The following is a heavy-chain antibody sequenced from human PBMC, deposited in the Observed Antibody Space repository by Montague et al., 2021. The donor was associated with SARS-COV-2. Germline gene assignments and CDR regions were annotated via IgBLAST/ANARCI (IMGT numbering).Heavy chain of an antibody. V-gene: IGHV4-39*01. CDR1: GGSTSSSSYY. J-gene: IGHJ4*02. CDR3: ARHLKVCFYTDAAVAHDY. CDR2: IYYSGRT. Sequence: SETLSLTCTVSGGSTSSSSYYWGWIRQPPGKGLEWNGSIYYSGRTYYNLSLKSRVTISVDTSKNQFSLRLSSVTAADTAEYYCARHLKVCFYTDAAVAHDYWGLGTLVTVSS. D-gene: IGHD2/OR15-2a*01.